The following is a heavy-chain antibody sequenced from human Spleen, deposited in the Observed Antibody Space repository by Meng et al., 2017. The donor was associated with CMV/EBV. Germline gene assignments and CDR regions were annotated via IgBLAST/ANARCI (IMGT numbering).Heavy chain of an antibody. V-gene: IGHV4-34*01. Sequence: QVQLTEWGAGLLKPSETLPLTCAVYGGSFSGYYWSWIRQPPGKGLEWIGEINHSGSTNYNPSLKSRVTISVDTSKNQFSLKLSSVTAADTAVYYCARDGVGYPTDYWGQGTLVTVSS. J-gene: IGHJ4*02. CDR3: ARDGVGYPTDY. D-gene: IGHD5-12*01. CDR1: GGSFSGYY. CDR2: INHSGST.